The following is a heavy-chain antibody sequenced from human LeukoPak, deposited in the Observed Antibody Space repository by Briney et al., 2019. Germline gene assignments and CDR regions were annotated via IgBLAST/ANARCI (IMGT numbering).Heavy chain of an antibody. CDR3: ARLPNVLLWFGELLDTSYYFDY. CDR2: ISAYNGNT. J-gene: IGHJ4*02. CDR1: GYTFTSYD. V-gene: IGHV1-18*01. Sequence: ASVKVSCKASGYTFTSYDINWVRQAPGQGLEWMGWISAYNGNTNYAQKLQGRVTMTTDTSTSTAYMELRSLRSDDTAVYYCARLPNVLLWFGELLDTSYYFDYWGQGTLATVSS. D-gene: IGHD3-10*01.